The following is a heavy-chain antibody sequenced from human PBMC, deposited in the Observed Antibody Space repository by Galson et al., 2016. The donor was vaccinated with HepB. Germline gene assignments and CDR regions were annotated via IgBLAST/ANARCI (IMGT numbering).Heavy chain of an antibody. CDR1: GGSISSRNW. CDR2: IYHIGNT. CDR3: ASHNDSALIL. J-gene: IGHJ4*02. D-gene: IGHD3/OR15-3a*01. Sequence: SETLSLTCAVSGGSISSRNWWSWARQPPGKGLEWIGEIYHIGNTNYNPSLESRVTISVDKSKNQFSLKRSSVTPADTAMYYCASHNDSALILGGQGTLVTVSS. V-gene: IGHV4-4*02.